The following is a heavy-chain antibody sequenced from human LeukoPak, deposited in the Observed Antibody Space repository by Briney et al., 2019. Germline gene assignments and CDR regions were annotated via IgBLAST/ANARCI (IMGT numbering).Heavy chain of an antibody. Sequence: GGSLRLSCAASGFTVSSNYMSWVRQAPGKGLEWVSVIYSGGSTYYADSVKGRSTISRDNSKNTLYLQMNSLRAEDTAVYYCARDPGGSIAAADHYWGQGTLVTVSS. CDR1: GFTVSSNY. D-gene: IGHD6-13*01. V-gene: IGHV3-53*01. CDR3: ARDPGGSIAAADHY. CDR2: IYSGGST. J-gene: IGHJ4*02.